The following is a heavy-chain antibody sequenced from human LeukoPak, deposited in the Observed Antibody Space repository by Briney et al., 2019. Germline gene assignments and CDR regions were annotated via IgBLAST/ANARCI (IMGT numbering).Heavy chain of an antibody. CDR3: ARCSSGYYYYFDY. CDR2: IYPGDSDT. V-gene: IGHV5-51*01. Sequence: GESLKISCKGSGYSFTSYWIGWVRQMPGKGLEWMGIIYPGDSDTRYSPSFQGQVTISAGKSISTADLQWSSLKASDTAMYYCARCSSGYYYYFDYWGQGTLVTVSS. CDR1: GYSFTSYW. D-gene: IGHD3-22*01. J-gene: IGHJ4*02.